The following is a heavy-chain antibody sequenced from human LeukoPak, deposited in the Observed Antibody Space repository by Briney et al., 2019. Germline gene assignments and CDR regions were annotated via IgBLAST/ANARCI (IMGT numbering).Heavy chain of an antibody. J-gene: IGHJ4*02. CDR3: ARHLYSGTSSFDH. CDR1: GGSISSYY. Sequence: SETLSLTCTVSGGSISSYYWSWIRQPPGKGLEWIGFIYYSGSTRYNPYLKSRVTISVDTSKNQVSLKLSSMTAADTAVYYCARHLYSGTSSFDHWGQGTLVTVSS. V-gene: IGHV4-59*08. D-gene: IGHD1-26*01. CDR2: IYYSGST.